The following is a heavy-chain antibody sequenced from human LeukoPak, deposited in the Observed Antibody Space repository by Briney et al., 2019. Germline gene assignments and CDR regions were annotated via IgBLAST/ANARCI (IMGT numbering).Heavy chain of an antibody. CDR1: GGSISSSSYY. CDR3: ASGYSYGHYYFDY. Sequence: SETLSLTCTVSGGSISSSSYYWGWIRQPPGKGLEWIGSIYYSGSTYYNPSLKSRVTISVDTSKNQFSLKLSSVTAADTAVYYCASGYSYGHYYFDYWGQGTLVTVSS. J-gene: IGHJ4*02. CDR2: IYYSGST. D-gene: IGHD5-18*01. V-gene: IGHV4-39*07.